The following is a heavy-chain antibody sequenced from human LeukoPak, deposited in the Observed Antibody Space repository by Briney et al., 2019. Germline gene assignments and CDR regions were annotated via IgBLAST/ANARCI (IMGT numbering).Heavy chain of an antibody. CDR3: ARAYCGGDCYIHYYYGMDV. CDR2: IYYSGRT. CDR1: GGSISSVGYY. Sequence: SQTLSLTCAVSGGSISSVGYYWSWIRQHPGKGLEWVGYIYYSGRTYYNPSLKSRVTISVDTPKHQFSLKLSSVTAADTDVYYCARAYCGGDCYIHYYYGMDVWGQGTTVTVSS. V-gene: IGHV4-31*11. J-gene: IGHJ6*02. D-gene: IGHD2-21*02.